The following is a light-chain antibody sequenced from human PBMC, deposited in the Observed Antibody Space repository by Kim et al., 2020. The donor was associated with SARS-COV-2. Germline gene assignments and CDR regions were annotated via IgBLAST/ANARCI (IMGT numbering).Light chain of an antibody. CDR3: QAWDSSTVV. CDR2: QDS. Sequence: VSPRQTASITCSGDTLGDKYACWYQQKPGQSPVLVIYQDSKRPSGIPERFSGSNSGNTATLTISGTQAMDEADYYCQAWDSSTVVFGGGTQLTVL. V-gene: IGLV3-1*01. J-gene: IGLJ2*01. CDR1: TLGDKY.